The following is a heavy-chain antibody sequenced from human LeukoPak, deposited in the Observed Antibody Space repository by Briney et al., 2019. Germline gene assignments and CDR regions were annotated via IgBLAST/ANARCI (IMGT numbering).Heavy chain of an antibody. V-gene: IGHV3-43*02. Sequence: GGSLRLSCVASGLPIADFAMHWVRQARGKGLEWVSLISGDGVSTFYADSVKGRYSISRDNSKNSLYLEMTSLRTEDAAMYYCAKESGKFDYWGQGTLVAVSS. CDR3: AKESGKFDY. CDR2: ISGDGVST. CDR1: GLPIADFA. J-gene: IGHJ4*02.